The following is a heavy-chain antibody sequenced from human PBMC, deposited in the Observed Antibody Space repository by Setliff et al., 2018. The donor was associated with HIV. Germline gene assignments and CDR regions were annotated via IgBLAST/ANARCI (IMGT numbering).Heavy chain of an antibody. CDR3: ARGGAHYYGSGSYYNWFDP. J-gene: IGHJ5*02. Sequence: ASETLSLTCTVSTDPITTPYYWGWIRQPPGKGLEWIGNIYYSGSTYYNPSLKSRVTISVDTSKNQFSLKLSSVTAADTAMYYCARGGAHYYGSGSYYNWFDPWGQGTLVTVSS. CDR1: TDPITTPYY. D-gene: IGHD3-10*01. V-gene: IGHV4-38-2*02. CDR2: IYYSGST.